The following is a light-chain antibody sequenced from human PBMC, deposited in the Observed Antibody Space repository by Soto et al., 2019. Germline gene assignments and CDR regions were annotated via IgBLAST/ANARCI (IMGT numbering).Light chain of an antibody. Sequence: VWTQSPRTLSLSPGESATLSCRASQTVSITYLTWYQQKPGQAPRLVICGASKRATGIPDRFSGSGSGRDLTLTISGLEPEDFAVYYCQQYGSSPLISVGQGTRLEIK. V-gene: IGKV3-20*01. CDR1: QTVSITY. J-gene: IGKJ5*01. CDR2: GAS. CDR3: QQYGSSPLIS.